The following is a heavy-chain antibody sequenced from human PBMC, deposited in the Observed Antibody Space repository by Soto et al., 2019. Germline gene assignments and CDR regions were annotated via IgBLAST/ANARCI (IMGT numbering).Heavy chain of an antibody. J-gene: IGHJ5*02. D-gene: IGHD3-10*01. CDR1: GGSISSGGYY. Sequence: QVQLQESGPGLVKPSQTLSLTCTVSGGSISSGGYYWSWIRQHPGKGLEWIGYIYYSGSTYYNPSLKSRVTISVDTSKNQFSLKLSSVTAADTAVYYCARGHLTYYYGSGSPGWFDPRGQGTLVTVSS. CDR3: ARGHLTYYYGSGSPGWFDP. V-gene: IGHV4-31*03. CDR2: IYYSGST.